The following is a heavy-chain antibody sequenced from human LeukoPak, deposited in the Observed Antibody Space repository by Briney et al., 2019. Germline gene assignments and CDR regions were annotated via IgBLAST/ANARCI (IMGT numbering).Heavy chain of an antibody. CDR1: GYTFTDYY. D-gene: IGHD5-12*01. CDR2: IKPNSGAT. CDR3: ARDGGSGYDH. J-gene: IGHJ4*02. Sequence: ASVKVSCQASGYTFTDYYLHWVRQAPGQGLEWMGWIKPNSGATNYAQKFQGRVTMTRDTSITTGYMELTSLRSDDMAVYYCARDGGSGYDHWGQGTLVTVSS. V-gene: IGHV1-2*02.